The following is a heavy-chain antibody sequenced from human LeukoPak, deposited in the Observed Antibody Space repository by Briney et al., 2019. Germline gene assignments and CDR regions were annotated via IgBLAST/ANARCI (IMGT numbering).Heavy chain of an antibody. D-gene: IGHD2-2*01. V-gene: IGHV3-21*01. Sequence: GGSLRLSCAASGFTFSSYSMNWVRQAPGKGLEWVSSISSSSSYIYYADSVKGRFTISRDNAKNSLYLQMNSLRAEDTAVYYCARGGVTIVVVPVAAYYFDYWGQGTLVTVSS. CDR3: ARGGVTIVVVPVAAYYFDY. CDR2: ISSSSSYI. J-gene: IGHJ4*02. CDR1: GFTFSSYS.